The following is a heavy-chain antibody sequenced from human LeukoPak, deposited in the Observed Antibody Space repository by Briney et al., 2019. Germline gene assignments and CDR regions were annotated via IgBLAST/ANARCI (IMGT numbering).Heavy chain of an antibody. Sequence: SETLSLTCTVSGGSISSSSYYWGWIRQPPGKGLEWIGSIYYSGSAYYSPSLKSRVTISVDTSKNQFSLKLSSVTAADTAVYYCARPIAVAGIYYFDYWGQGTLVTVSS. CDR1: GGSISSSSYY. J-gene: IGHJ4*02. D-gene: IGHD6-19*01. V-gene: IGHV4-39*01. CDR3: ARPIAVAGIYYFDY. CDR2: IYYSGSA.